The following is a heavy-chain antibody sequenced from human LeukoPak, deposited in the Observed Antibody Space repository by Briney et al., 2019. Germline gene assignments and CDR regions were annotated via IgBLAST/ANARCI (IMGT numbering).Heavy chain of an antibody. V-gene: IGHV3-48*03. CDR1: GFTFSSYE. Sequence: GGSLRLSWAASGFTFSSYEMNWVRQAPGKGLEWVSYISSSGSTIYYADSVKGRFTISRDNAKNSLYLQMNSLRAEDTAVYYCARQLDRAAAGTLGYWGQGTLVTVSS. CDR2: ISSSGSTI. J-gene: IGHJ4*02. CDR3: ARQLDRAAAGTLGY. D-gene: IGHD6-13*01.